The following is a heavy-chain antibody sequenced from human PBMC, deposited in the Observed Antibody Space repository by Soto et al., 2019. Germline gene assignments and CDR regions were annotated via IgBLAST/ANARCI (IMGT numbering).Heavy chain of an antibody. CDR3: AKEPTRGWYWAINWFDP. D-gene: IGHD6-19*01. CDR2: ISYDGSNK. J-gene: IGHJ5*02. Sequence: QVQLVESGGGVVQPGRSLRLSCAASGFTFSSYGMHWVRQAPGKGLEWVAVISYDGSNKYYADSVKGRFTISRDNSKNTLYLQMNSLRAEDTAVYYCAKEPTRGWYWAINWFDPWGQGTLXTLSS. V-gene: IGHV3-30*18. CDR1: GFTFSSYG.